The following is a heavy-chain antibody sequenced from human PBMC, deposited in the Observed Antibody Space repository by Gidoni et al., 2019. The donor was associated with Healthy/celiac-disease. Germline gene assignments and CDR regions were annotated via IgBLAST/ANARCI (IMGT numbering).Heavy chain of an antibody. Sequence: QVQLVQSGAEVKKPGASVKASCQVSGYTITELSIDWVRQAPGKGLEWMEGFDPEDGETIYAQKFQGRVTMTEDTSTDTAYMELSSLRSEDTAVYYCATDHLSTVTTSCDAFDIWGQGTMVTVSS. CDR3: ATDHLSTVTTSCDAFDI. CDR2: FDPEDGET. J-gene: IGHJ3*02. CDR1: GYTITELS. V-gene: IGHV1-24*01. D-gene: IGHD4-17*01.